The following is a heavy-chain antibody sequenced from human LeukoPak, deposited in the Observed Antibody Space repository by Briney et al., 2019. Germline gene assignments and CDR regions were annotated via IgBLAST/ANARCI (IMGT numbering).Heavy chain of an antibody. D-gene: IGHD3-10*01. Sequence: GASVTVSCKASGYTFTSYYMHWVRQPPGQGLEWMGIINPSGGSTSYAQKFQGRVTMTRDTSTSTVYMELSSLRSEDTAVYYCAREPSYYYGSGSPGPYYYYGMDVWGQGTTVTVSS. V-gene: IGHV1-46*01. CDR2: INPSGGST. J-gene: IGHJ6*02. CDR3: AREPSYYYGSGSPGPYYYYGMDV. CDR1: GYTFTSYY.